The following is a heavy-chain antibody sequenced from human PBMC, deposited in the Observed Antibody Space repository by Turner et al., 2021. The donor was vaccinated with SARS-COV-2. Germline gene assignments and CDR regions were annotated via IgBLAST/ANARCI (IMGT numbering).Heavy chain of an antibody. J-gene: IGHJ4*02. CDR2: IYSGGST. CDR1: GLTVSTNY. V-gene: IGHV3-66*01. D-gene: IGHD3-10*01. CDR3: ARFGGYRGDNDS. Sequence: EVQLVKSGGGLVQPGGSLRLSGAASGLTVSTNYMSWVRQVPGKGLEWVSVIYSGGSTYYAASVKGRFTISRDNSKNTLYHQMNSLRAEDTAVYYCARFGGYRGDNDSWGQGTLVTVSS.